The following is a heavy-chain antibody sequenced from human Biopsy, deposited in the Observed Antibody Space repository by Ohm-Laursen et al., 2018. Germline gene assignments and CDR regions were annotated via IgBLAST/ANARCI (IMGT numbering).Heavy chain of an antibody. D-gene: IGHD3-3*01. V-gene: IGHV4-59*02. CDR1: GGSVRGYY. CDR2: IFDDGAT. Sequence: SDTLSLTCSVSGGSVRGYYWSWIRQTSGTGLAWIGHIFDDGATNYGPSPSLQGRVTLSIDTSGNTFSLTLTSLTRADTGVYYCARVRGSGFFAFDIWGRGTTVSVSS. CDR3: ARVRGSGFFAFDI. J-gene: IGHJ3*02.